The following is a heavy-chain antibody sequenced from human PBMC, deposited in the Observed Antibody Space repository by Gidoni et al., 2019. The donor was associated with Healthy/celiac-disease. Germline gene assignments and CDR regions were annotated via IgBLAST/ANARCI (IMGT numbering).Heavy chain of an antibody. CDR2: IYTSGST. D-gene: IGHD4-17*01. Sequence: QVQLQESGPGLVKPSETLSLTCTVSGGSISSYYWSWIRQPAEKGLEWIGRIYTSGSTNYNPSLKSRVTMSVDTSKNQFSLKLSSVTAADTAVYYCARALWDYEVGAFDIWGQGTMVTVSS. CDR3: ARALWDYEVGAFDI. V-gene: IGHV4-4*07. J-gene: IGHJ3*02. CDR1: GGSISSYY.